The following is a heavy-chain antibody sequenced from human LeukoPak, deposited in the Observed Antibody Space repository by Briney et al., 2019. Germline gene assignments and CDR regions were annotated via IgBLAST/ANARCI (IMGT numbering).Heavy chain of an antibody. J-gene: IGHJ4*02. D-gene: IGHD3-10*01. CDR1: GFTFSSYW. CDR2: IKQDGSEK. V-gene: IGHV3-7*01. Sequence: GGSLRLSCVASGFTFSSYWMSWVRQAPGKGLEWVANIKQDGSEKYYVDSVKGRFTMSRDNAKNSLYLQMNSLRAEDTAVYYCARSWFYYGSGIDYWGQGTLVTVSS. CDR3: ARSWFYYGSGIDY.